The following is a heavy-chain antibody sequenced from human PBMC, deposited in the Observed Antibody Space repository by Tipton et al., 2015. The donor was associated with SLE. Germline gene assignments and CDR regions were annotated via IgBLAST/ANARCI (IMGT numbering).Heavy chain of an antibody. V-gene: IGHV3-48*03. Sequence: SLRLSCAAPGFTFSSYEMNWVRQAPGKGLEWVSYISSSGSTIYYADSVKGRFTISRDNAKNSLYLQMNSLRAEDTAVYYCARDPAGDSCDAFDIWGQGTMFTVSS. J-gene: IGHJ3*02. CDR2: ISSSGSTI. D-gene: IGHD7-27*01. CDR1: GFTFSSYE. CDR3: ARDPAGDSCDAFDI.